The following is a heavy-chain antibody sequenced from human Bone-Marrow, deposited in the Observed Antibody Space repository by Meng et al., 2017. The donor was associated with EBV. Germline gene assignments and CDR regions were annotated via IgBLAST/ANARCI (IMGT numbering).Heavy chain of an antibody. CDR1: GASISGSNW. Sequence: QGQLEESGPGLGKPSGTLSLTCAVSGASISGSNWWSWVRQPPGKGLEWIGEIWHGGNTNYNPSLKSRVTISVDKSGNQFSLNLNSVTAADTAVYYCARGNAYNVPSFDYWGQGTLVTVSS. CDR3: ARGNAYNVPSFDY. V-gene: IGHV4-4*02. J-gene: IGHJ4*02. CDR2: IWHGGNT. D-gene: IGHD5-24*01.